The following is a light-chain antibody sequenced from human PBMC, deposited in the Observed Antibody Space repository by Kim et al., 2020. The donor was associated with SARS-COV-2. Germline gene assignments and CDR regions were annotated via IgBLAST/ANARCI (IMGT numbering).Light chain of an antibody. CDR2: WAS. V-gene: IGKV4-1*01. CDR3: QQCYDSPIT. Sequence: DIVMTQSPDSLAVSLGERASINCKSSQSVLSRSNNRNYLAWYQQKPGQPPKLLIYWASTRESGVSDRFSGSGSGTDFTLTISSLQAEDAAVYYCQQCYDSPITFGQGTRLEIK. CDR1: QSVLSRSNNRNY. J-gene: IGKJ5*01.